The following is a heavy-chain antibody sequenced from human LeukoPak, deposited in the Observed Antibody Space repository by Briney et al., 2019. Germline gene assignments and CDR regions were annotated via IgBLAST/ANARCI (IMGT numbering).Heavy chain of an antibody. CDR2: ISSSSSYI. D-gene: IGHD3-16*01. Sequence: GGSLRLSCAASGFTFSSYSMNWVRQAPGKGLEWVSSISSSSSYIYYADSVKGRFTISRDNSKNTLYLQMNSLRAEDTAVYYCARVTPELWRAFDIWGQGTMVTVSS. V-gene: IGHV3-21*04. J-gene: IGHJ3*02. CDR3: ARVTPELWRAFDI. CDR1: GFTFSSYS.